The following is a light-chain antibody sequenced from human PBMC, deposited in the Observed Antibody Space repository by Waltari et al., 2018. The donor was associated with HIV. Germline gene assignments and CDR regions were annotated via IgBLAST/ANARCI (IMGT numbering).Light chain of an antibody. CDR2: EVA. CDR3: SSFTSSSFWV. Sequence: QSALTQPASVSGSPGQSITISCSGTSTDIGGDIYVSWYQQHPGKAPKLVIYEVANRPSGISNRFSGSKSGNTASLTISGLQTEDEADYYCSSFTSSSFWVFGGGTKLTVL. CDR1: STDIGGDIY. V-gene: IGLV2-14*01. J-gene: IGLJ3*02.